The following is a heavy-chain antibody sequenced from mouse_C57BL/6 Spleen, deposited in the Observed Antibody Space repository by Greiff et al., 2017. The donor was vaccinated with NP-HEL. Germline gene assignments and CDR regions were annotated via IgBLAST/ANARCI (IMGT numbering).Heavy chain of an antibody. CDR3: AREIYYDYPYYAMDD. Sequence: VQLQQSGPELVKPGASVKISCKASGYAFSSSWMNWVKQRPGKGLEWIGRIYPGDGDTNYNGKFKGKATLTADKSSSTAYMQLSSLTSEDSAVYFCAREIYYDYPYYAMDDWGQGTSVTVSS. D-gene: IGHD2-4*01. V-gene: IGHV1-82*01. CDR2: IYPGDGDT. J-gene: IGHJ4*01. CDR1: GYAFSSSW.